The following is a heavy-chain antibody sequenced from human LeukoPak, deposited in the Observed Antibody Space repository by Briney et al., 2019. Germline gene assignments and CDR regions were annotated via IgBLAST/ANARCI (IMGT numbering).Heavy chain of an antibody. V-gene: IGHV1-8*01. CDR2: VNPNSGHT. D-gene: IGHD2-15*01. CDR3: ARGAPGSYCSGGSCPYFDY. CDR1: GYTFTSYD. J-gene: IGHJ4*02. Sequence: ASVKVSCKPSGYTFTSYDINSVRQATGRGVGWRGWVNPNSGHTGYAQKFQGRVTMTRNTSISTAYMELSSLTSEDTAVYYCARGAPGSYCSGGSCPYFDYWGQGTLVSVSS.